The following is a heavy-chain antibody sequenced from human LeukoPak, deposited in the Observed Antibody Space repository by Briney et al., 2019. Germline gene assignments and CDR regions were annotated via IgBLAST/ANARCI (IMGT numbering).Heavy chain of an antibody. CDR2: INPNSGGT. J-gene: IGHJ4*02. CDR3: ARGKSPFRRGAAAGYLFDY. Sequence: ASVKVSCKASGYTFTGYYMHWVRQAPGQGLEWMGWINPNSGGTNYAQKFQGRVTMTRDTSISTAYMELSRLRSDDTAVYYCARGKSPFRRGAAAGYLFDYWGQGTLVTVSS. CDR1: GYTFTGYY. D-gene: IGHD6-13*01. V-gene: IGHV1-2*02.